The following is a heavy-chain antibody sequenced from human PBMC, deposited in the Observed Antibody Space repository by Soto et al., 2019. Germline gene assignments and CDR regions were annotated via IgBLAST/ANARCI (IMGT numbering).Heavy chain of an antibody. CDR2: INHSGST. Sequence: QVQLQQWGAGLLKPSETLSLTCAVYGGSFSGYYWSWIRQPPGKGLEWIGEINHSGSTNYNPTLKSRVTISVATSKHQFSLELSSVTAADTAVYYCARVTCRYCYGMDVWGQGTTVTVSS. CDR1: GGSFSGYY. J-gene: IGHJ6*02. V-gene: IGHV4-34*01. CDR3: ARVTCRYCYGMDV.